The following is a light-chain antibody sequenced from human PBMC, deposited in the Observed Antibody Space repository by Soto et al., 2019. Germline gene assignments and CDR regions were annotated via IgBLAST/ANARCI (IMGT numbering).Light chain of an antibody. J-gene: IGKJ2*01. CDR3: QQYKSYPHT. CDR1: QSISSW. Sequence: DIQMTQSPSTLSASVGDRVTITCRASQSISSWLAWYQQKPGKAPKLLIYDASSLESGVPSRFSGSGSGTEFTLTISSLQHDDFATYYCQQYKSYPHTFGQGTKLEIK. V-gene: IGKV1-5*01. CDR2: DAS.